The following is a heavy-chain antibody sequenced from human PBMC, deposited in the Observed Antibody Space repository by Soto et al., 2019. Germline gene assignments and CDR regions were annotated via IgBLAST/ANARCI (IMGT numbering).Heavy chain of an antibody. CDR3: ARDCSGGSCYEEIDY. J-gene: IGHJ4*02. CDR1: GFTFSSYG. CDR2: IWYDGSNK. D-gene: IGHD2-15*01. V-gene: IGHV3-33*01. Sequence: QVQLVESGGGVVQPGRSPRLSCAASGFTFSSYGMHWVRQAPGKGLEWVAVIWYDGSNKYYADSVKGRFTISRDNSKNTLYLQMNSLRAEDTAVYYCARDCSGGSCYEEIDYWGQGTLVTVSS.